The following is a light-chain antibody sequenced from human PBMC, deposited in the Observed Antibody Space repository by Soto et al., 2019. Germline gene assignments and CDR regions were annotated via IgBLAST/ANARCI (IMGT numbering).Light chain of an antibody. V-gene: IGLV2-14*03. J-gene: IGLJ1*01. CDR1: SSDVGGYNY. CDR2: DVT. CDR3: SSYTTSSTYV. Sequence: QSALTQPASVSGSPGQSITISCTGASSDVGGYNYVSWYQQHPGKAPKLMIYDVTNRPSGVSDRFSGSKSGYTASLTISGLKAEDEAAYYCSSYTTSSTYVFGTGTKLTVL.